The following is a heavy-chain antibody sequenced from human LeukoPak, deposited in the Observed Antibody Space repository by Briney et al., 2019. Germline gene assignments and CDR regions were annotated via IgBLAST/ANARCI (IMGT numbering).Heavy chain of an antibody. CDR1: GFTFSNAW. J-gene: IGHJ4*02. CDR3: TTVEGYCSSTSCYDY. Sequence: GGSLRLSCAASGFTFSNAWMIWVRQARAKGLEWVVRIKRKSDGGTRDYAAPVKGRFTISRDDSKNTLYLQMNRLKTEDTAVYYCTTVEGYCSSTSCYDYWGQGTLVTVSS. D-gene: IGHD2-2*01. V-gene: IGHV3-15*01. CDR2: IKRKSDGGTR.